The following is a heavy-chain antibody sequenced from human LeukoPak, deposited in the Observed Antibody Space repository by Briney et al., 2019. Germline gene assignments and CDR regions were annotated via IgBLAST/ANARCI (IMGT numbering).Heavy chain of an antibody. V-gene: IGHV3-30*18. Sequence: GGSLRLSCAASGFTFSSYGMHWVRQAPGKGLEWVAVISYDGSNKYYADSVKGRFTISRDSSKNTLYLQMNSLRAEDTAVYYCAKGGSQFDYWGQGTLVTVSS. CDR1: GFTFSSYG. J-gene: IGHJ4*02. CDR2: ISYDGSNK. CDR3: AKGGSQFDY. D-gene: IGHD1-26*01.